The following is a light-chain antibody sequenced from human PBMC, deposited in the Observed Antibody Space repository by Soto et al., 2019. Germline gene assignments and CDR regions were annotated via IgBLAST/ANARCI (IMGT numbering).Light chain of an antibody. CDR2: GAS. Sequence: EIVMTQSPATLSVSPGERATLSYSASQSVSSNLAWYQQKPGQAPRLLIYGASTRATGIPARFSGSGSGTECTLTISSLQSEDFAVYYCQQYNIWPPPLTFGGGTKVEIK. V-gene: IGKV3-15*01. CDR1: QSVSSN. CDR3: QQYNIWPPPLT. J-gene: IGKJ4*01.